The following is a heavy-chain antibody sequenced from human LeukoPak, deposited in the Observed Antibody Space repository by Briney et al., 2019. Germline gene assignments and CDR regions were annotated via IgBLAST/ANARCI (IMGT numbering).Heavy chain of an antibody. CDR3: ARVWFGELYFDY. J-gene: IGHJ4*02. CDR1: GFTFSSYE. Sequence: HSGGSLRLSCAASGFTFSSYEMNWARQAPGKGLEWVSYISSSGSTIYYADSVKGRFTISRDNAKNSLYLQMNSLRAEDTAVYYCARVWFGELYFDYWGQGTLVTVSS. CDR2: ISSSGSTI. D-gene: IGHD3-10*01. V-gene: IGHV3-48*03.